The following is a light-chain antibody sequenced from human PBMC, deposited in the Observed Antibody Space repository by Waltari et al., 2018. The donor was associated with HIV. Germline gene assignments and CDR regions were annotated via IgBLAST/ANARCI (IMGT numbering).Light chain of an antibody. Sequence: HSVLTQPPSVSAAPGQKVTISGPGSSSNTGYNHAPWYQQFPGTAPKLLIYDNNKRPSGIPDRFSGTKSGTSATLGITGLQTGDEAGYYCGAWDSGLSAWVFGGGTKLTVL. CDR3: GAWDSGLSAWV. V-gene: IGLV1-51*01. CDR1: SSNTGYNH. J-gene: IGLJ3*02. CDR2: DNN.